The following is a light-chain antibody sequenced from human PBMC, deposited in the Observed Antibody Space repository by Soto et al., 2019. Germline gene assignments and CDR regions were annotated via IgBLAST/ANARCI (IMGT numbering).Light chain of an antibody. CDR1: SSDVGRYDY. Sequence: QSVLTQPRSVSGPPGQSVTISCTGNSSDVGRYDYVSWYQQYPGEAPKLIIYDVTERPSGVPDRFSGSKSGNTASLTISGLRAEDEAAYSCCSFAGSYSYAFGSGTKVTVL. J-gene: IGLJ1*01. CDR2: DVT. V-gene: IGLV2-11*01. CDR3: CSFAGSYSYA.